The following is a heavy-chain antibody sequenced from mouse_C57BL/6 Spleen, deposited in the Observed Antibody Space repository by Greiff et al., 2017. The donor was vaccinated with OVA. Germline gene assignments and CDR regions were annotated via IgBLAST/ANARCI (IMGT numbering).Heavy chain of an antibody. CDR3: ARREKQSGTY. CDR1: GYTFTSYW. CDR2: IDPSDSYT. J-gene: IGHJ2*01. V-gene: IGHV1-50*01. D-gene: IGHD3-3*01. Sequence: QVQLQQPGAELVKPGASVKLSCKASGYTFTSYWMQWVKQRPGQGLEWIGEIDPSDSYTNYNQKFKGKATLTVDTSSSTAYMQLSSLTSEDSAVYYCARREKQSGTYWGQGTTLTVSS.